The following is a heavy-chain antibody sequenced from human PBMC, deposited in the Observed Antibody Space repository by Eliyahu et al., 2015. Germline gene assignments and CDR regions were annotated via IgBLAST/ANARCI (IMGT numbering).Heavy chain of an antibody. V-gene: IGHV3-30*18. CDR2: ISYDGSNK. CDR1: GFTFSSYG. D-gene: IGHD1-26*01. Sequence: QVQLVESGGGVVQPGRSLRLSCAASGFTFSSYGMHWVRQAPGKGLEWVAVISYDGSNKYYADSVKGRFTISRDNSKNTLYLQMNSLRAEDTAVYYCANGLGAYLPDFDYWGQGTLVTVSS. J-gene: IGHJ4*02. CDR3: ANGLGAYLPDFDY.